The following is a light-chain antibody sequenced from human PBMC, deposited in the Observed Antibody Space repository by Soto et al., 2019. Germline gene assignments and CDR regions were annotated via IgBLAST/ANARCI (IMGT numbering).Light chain of an antibody. Sequence: EIVLTQSPGTLSLSPGERGTLSCRASQNLGTLYLAWFQQKSAQAPRLLIYSASRRATGIPDRFTGSGSGTDFSLTIGRVEPEDFAVYFCQQYAGSPRTFGQGNKGDIK. J-gene: IGKJ1*01. V-gene: IGKV3-20*01. CDR3: QQYAGSPRT. CDR1: QNLGTLY. CDR2: SAS.